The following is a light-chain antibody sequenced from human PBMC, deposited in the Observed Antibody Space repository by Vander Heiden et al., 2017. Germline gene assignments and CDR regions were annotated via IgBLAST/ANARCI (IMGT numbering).Light chain of an antibody. CDR1: SGHSSYA. Sequence: QLVLTQSPSASASLAASVKLTCTLSSGHSSYAIAWHQQQPEKGPRYLMKLNSDGSHSKGDGIPDRFSGFSSGAERYLTISSLQSEDEADYYCQTWGTGTVVFGGGTKLTVL. CDR3: QTWGTGTVV. CDR2: LNSDGSH. V-gene: IGLV4-69*01. J-gene: IGLJ2*01.